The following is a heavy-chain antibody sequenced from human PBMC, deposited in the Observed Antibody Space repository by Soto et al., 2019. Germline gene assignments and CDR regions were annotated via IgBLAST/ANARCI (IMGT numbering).Heavy chain of an antibody. CDR2: ISYDGSNK. Sequence: QVQLVESGGGVVQPGRSLRLSCAASGFTFSSYGMHWVRQAPGKGLEWVAVISYDGSNKYYADSVKGRFTISRDNSKNTLYLQMNSLSAEDTAVYYCAKDLYSSGWYGAFDIWGQGTMVTVSS. CDR3: AKDLYSSGWYGAFDI. J-gene: IGHJ3*02. V-gene: IGHV3-30*18. CDR1: GFTFSSYG. D-gene: IGHD6-19*01.